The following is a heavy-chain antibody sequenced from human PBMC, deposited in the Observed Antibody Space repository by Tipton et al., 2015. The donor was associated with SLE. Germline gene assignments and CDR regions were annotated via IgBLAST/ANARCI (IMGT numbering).Heavy chain of an antibody. V-gene: IGHV4-39*01. D-gene: IGHD5-18*01. CDR3: ARHEQLPAFYFDS. CDR2: IFYTGAT. Sequence: LRLSCTVSGFSISSSSYYWDWIRQPPGKGLEWLGSIFYTGATYYNPSLNRRVTISLDPSRNQVSLKLVSVTAADTAVYYCARHEQLPAFYFDSWGQGTLVTVSS. CDR1: GFSISSSSYY. J-gene: IGHJ4*02.